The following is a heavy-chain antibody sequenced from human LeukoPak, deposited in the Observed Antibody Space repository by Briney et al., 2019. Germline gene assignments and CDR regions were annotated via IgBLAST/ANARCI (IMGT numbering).Heavy chain of an antibody. CDR2: INPSGGST. CDR3: AREASYYDFWSGYQGGSYNWFDP. Sequence: VKVSCKAXXXTFTSYYMHWVRQAPGQGLEWMGIINPSGGSTSYAQKFQGRVTMTRDTSTSTVYMELSSLRSEDTAVYYCAREASYYDFWSGYQGGSYNWFDPWGQGTLVTVSS. D-gene: IGHD3-3*01. CDR1: XXTFTSYY. J-gene: IGHJ5*02. V-gene: IGHV1-46*01.